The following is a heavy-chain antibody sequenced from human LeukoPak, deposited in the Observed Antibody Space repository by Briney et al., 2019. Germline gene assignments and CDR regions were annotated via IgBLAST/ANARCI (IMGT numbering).Heavy chain of an antibody. D-gene: IGHD2-15*01. CDR3: VSRRTVLQSCTGRSCDY. Sequence: PGGSLRLSCAASGFTFSSYTMNWVRQAPGKGLEWASSISSRSSYIYYADSVKGRFTISRDNAKNSLYLQMNSLRAEDTAVYYCVSRRTVLQSCTGRSCDYWGQGTLVTVSS. CDR2: ISSRSSYI. V-gene: IGHV3-21*01. J-gene: IGHJ4*02. CDR1: GFTFSSYT.